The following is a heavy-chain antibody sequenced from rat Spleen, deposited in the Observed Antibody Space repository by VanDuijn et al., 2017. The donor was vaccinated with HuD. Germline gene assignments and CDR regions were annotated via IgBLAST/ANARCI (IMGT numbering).Heavy chain of an antibody. D-gene: IGHD1-8*01. CDR1: GFIFNNYW. J-gene: IGHJ3*01. CDR2: ITNTGGST. CDR3: AKEGDGGYSSYPNWFAY. V-gene: IGHV5-31*01. Sequence: EVQLVESGGGLVQPGRSLKLSCVASGFIFNNYWMTWIRQAPGKGLEWVASITNTGGSTYNPDSVKGRFTISRDNAKSTLYLQMNSLRSEDTATYYCAKEGDGGYSSYPNWFAYWGQGTLVTVSS.